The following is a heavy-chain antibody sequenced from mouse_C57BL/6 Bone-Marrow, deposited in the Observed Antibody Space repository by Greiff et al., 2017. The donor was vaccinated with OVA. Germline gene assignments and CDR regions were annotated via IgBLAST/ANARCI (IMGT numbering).Heavy chain of an antibody. J-gene: IGHJ4*01. CDR3: ALESAMDY. Sequence: QVQLQQSGAELARPGASVKLSCKASGYTFTSYWMQWVKQRPGQGLEWIGEIDPSDSYTNYNQKFKGKATLTVDTSSSTAYMQLSSLTSEDSAVYYCALESAMDYWGQGTSVTVSS. CDR2: IDPSDSYT. V-gene: IGHV1-50*01. D-gene: IGHD3-3*01. CDR1: GYTFTSYW.